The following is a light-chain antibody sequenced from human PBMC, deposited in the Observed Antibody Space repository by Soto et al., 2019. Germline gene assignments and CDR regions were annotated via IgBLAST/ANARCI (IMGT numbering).Light chain of an antibody. V-gene: IGKV3-20*01. CDR3: QQDGSSSWT. CDR1: QSVSSSY. Sequence: EIVLTHAAGTLSLSPGERSTLSCTAIQSVSSSYLAWYQQQPGQAPRLLIYGASSRATGIPDRFSGSGSGTDFTLTISRLEPEDFAVYYCQQDGSSSWTFGQGTKVDIK. J-gene: IGKJ1*01. CDR2: GAS.